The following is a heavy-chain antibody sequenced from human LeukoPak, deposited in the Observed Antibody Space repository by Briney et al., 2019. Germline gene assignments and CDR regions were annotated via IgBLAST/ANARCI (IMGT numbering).Heavy chain of an antibody. V-gene: IGHV4-4*07. Sequence: SETLSLTCTVSGGSISSYYWSWIRRPAGKGLEWIWRIYTSGSTNYNPSLKSRVTMSVDTSKNQFSLKLSSVTAADTAVYYCARGGLRFDPWGQGTLVTVSS. CDR3: ARGGLRFDP. J-gene: IGHJ5*02. CDR1: GGSISSYY. CDR2: IYTSGST. D-gene: IGHD2-15*01.